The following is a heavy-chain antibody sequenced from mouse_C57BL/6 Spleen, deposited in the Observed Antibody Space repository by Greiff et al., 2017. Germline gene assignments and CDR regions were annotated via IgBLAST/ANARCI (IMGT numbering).Heavy chain of an antibody. CDR3: ARQGDY. Sequence: DVKLVESGGDLVKPGGSLKLSCAASGFTFSSYGMSWVRQTPDKRLEWVATISSGGSYTYYPDSVKGRFTISRDNAKNTLYLQMSSLKSEDTAMYYCARQGDYWGQGTSVTVSS. V-gene: IGHV5-6*02. CDR2: ISSGGSYT. J-gene: IGHJ4*01. CDR1: GFTFSSYG.